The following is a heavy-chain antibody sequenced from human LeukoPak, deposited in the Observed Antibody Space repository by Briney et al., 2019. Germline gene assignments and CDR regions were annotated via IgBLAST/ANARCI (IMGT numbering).Heavy chain of an antibody. CDR2: ISWNGGSI. CDR3: AKDALLDRDAYFDY. CDR1: GFTFDDYV. J-gene: IGHJ4*02. V-gene: IGHV3-9*01. D-gene: IGHD3/OR15-3a*01. Sequence: GRSLRLSCAASGFTFDDYVMHWVRQAPGKGLEWVSGISWNGGSIGYADFVKGRFTISRDNAKNSLYLQMNSLRAEDTALYYCAKDALLDRDAYFDYWGQGTLVTVSS.